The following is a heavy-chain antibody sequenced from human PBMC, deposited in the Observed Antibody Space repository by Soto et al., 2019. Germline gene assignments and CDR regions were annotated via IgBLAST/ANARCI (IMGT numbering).Heavy chain of an antibody. CDR2: ISGSGGST. D-gene: IGHD6-19*01. V-gene: IGHV3-23*01. CDR1: GFTFSSYA. J-gene: IGHJ4*02. CDR3: AKSAVIAVAGTTWIDY. Sequence: VQLLESGGGLVQPGGSLRLSCAASGFTFSSYAMSWVRQAPGKGLEWVSAISGSGGSTYYADSVKGRFTISRDNSKNTLYLQMNSLRAEDTAVYYCAKSAVIAVAGTTWIDYWGQGTLVTVSS.